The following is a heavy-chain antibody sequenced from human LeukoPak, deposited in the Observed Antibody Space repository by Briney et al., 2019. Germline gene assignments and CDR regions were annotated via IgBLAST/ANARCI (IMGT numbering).Heavy chain of an antibody. CDR1: GGSFSGYY. V-gene: IGHV4-34*01. D-gene: IGHD3-22*01. CDR2: INHSGST. Sequence: SETLSLTCAVYGGSFSGYYWSWIRQPPGKGLEWIGEINHSGSTSYNPSLKSRVTISVDTSKNQFSLKLSSVTAADTAVYYCARGAYDSSGYYYVSLDYWGQGTLVTVSS. J-gene: IGHJ4*02. CDR3: ARGAYDSSGYYYVSLDY.